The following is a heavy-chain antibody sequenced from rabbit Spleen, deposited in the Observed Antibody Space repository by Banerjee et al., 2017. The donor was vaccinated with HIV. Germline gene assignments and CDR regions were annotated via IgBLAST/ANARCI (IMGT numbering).Heavy chain of an antibody. D-gene: IGHD4-2*01. J-gene: IGHJ4*01. CDR2: IGTTTGAT. Sequence: QSLEESGGDLVKPGASLTLTCIASGVSFSGDSYMCWVRQAPGKGLEWIACIGTTTGATDYANWAKGRFTISKTSSTTVTLQMTSLTAADTATYFCARQAGSGAGGGVFNLWGQGTLVTVS. CDR3: ARQAGSGAGGGVFNL. CDR1: GVSFSGDSY. V-gene: IGHV1S40*01.